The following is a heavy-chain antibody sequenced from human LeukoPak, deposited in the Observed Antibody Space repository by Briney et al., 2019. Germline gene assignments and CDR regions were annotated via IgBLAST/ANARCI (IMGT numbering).Heavy chain of an antibody. J-gene: IGHJ6*03. CDR1: GFTFSSYD. CDR3: AKGPIHNTATTFLCYMDV. D-gene: IGHD6-25*01. CDR2: IGTAGDT. Sequence: GGSLRLSCAASGFTFSSYDMHWVRKATGKGLEWVSAIGTAGDTYYPGSVKGRFTISRDNSKKTLYLQMTSLRAEDTAVYFCAKGPIHNTATTFLCYMDVWGKGTTVTISS. V-gene: IGHV3-13*01.